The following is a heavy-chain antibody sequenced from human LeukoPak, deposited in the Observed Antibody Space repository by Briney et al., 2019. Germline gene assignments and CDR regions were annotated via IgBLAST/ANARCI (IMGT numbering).Heavy chain of an antibody. J-gene: IGHJ5*02. CDR3: ARDLVISFDP. CDR1: GYTFTSCG. CDR2: ISAYSGNT. Sequence: GASVKVSCNASGYTFTSCGISWVRQAPGPGLEWMGWISAYSGNTNYAQKDQGRVTMTTDTSKSTAYMELRSLRSDDAAVYCCARDLVISFDPWGQGTLVTVSS. V-gene: IGHV1-18*01.